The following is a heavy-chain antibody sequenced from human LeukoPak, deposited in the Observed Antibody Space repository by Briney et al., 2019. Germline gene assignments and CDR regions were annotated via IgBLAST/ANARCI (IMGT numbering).Heavy chain of an antibody. J-gene: IGHJ4*02. Sequence: GGSLRLFCAASGFTFSNAWMSWVRQAPGKGLEWVGRIKSKTDGGTTDYAAPVKGRFTISRDDSKNTLYLQMNSLKTEDTAVYYCTTDFGLELPAYWGQGTLVTVSS. V-gene: IGHV3-15*01. CDR3: TTDFGLELPAY. CDR1: GFTFSNAW. CDR2: IKSKTDGGTT. D-gene: IGHD3/OR15-3a*01.